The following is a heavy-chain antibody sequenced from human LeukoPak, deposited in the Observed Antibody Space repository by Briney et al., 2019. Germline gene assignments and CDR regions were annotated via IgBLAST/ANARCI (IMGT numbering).Heavy chain of an antibody. CDR1: GFTFSTST. D-gene: IGHD4-17*01. J-gene: IGHJ4*02. CDR2: ISISSTYK. Sequence: GGSLRLSCAASGFTFSTSTMTWVRQAPGKGLEWVSSISISSTYKWYTDSVKGRFTISRDNSKNTLYLQLNSLRSEDTAVYYCAKEGSYGDFDYWGQGTLVTVSS. V-gene: IGHV3-21*04. CDR3: AKEGSYGDFDY.